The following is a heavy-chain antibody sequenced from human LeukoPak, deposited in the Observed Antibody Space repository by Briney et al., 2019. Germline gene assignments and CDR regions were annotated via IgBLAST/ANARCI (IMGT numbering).Heavy chain of an antibody. CDR2: ISGSGGST. Sequence: TGGSLRLSCAASGFTFSSYAMSWVRQAPGKGLEWVSAISGSGGSTYYADSVKGRFTISRDNSKNTLYLQMNSLRAEDTAVYYCAKFHCGGDCYPIDYWGQGTLVTVSS. CDR1: GFTFSSYA. CDR3: AKFHCGGDCYPIDY. D-gene: IGHD2-21*02. J-gene: IGHJ4*02. V-gene: IGHV3-23*01.